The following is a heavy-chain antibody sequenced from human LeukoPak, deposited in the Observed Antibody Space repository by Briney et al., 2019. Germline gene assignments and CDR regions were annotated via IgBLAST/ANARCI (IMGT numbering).Heavy chain of an antibody. Sequence: SETLSLTCTASGGSISSYYWSWIRQPPGKGLEWIGHIYYSGSTNYNPSLKSRVTISVDTSKNQFSLKLSSVTAADTAVYYCARAEFGRWLHPGAFDIWGQGTMVTVSS. J-gene: IGHJ3*02. CDR3: ARAEFGRWLHPGAFDI. V-gene: IGHV4-59*01. CDR1: GGSISSYY. CDR2: IYYSGST. D-gene: IGHD5-24*01.